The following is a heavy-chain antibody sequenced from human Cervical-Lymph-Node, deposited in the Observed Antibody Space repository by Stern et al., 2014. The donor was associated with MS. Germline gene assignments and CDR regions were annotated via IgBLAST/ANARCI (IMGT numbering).Heavy chain of an antibody. CDR1: GFTFSSYG. Sequence: VQLVESGGGVVKPGRSLRLSCAASGFTFSSYGMHWVRQAPGKGLEWVGGIYYDGSNKYYAYAVKGRVTISRDNSKNTLYLKMNSLRAEDTAVYYCAKAKAPIVVVPAAPGDYWGQGTLVTVSS. D-gene: IGHD2-2*01. J-gene: IGHJ4*02. CDR2: IYYDGSNK. CDR3: AKAKAPIVVVPAAPGDY. V-gene: IGHV3-30*18.